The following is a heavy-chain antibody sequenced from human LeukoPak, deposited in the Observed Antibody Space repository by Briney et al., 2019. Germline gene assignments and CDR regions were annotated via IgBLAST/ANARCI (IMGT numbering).Heavy chain of an antibody. CDR3: ARHNPSRDGMDV. CDR1: GYIFTSYW. D-gene: IGHD1-14*01. V-gene: IGHV5-51*01. CDR2: IYPGDCDT. J-gene: IGHJ6*02. Sequence: GESLKTSGKGSGYIFTSYWIGWVRQMPGKGLEWMGIIYPGDCDTRYSPSFQGQVTISADKSISTAYLQWSSLKASDTATYYCARHNPSRDGMDVWGQGTTVTVS.